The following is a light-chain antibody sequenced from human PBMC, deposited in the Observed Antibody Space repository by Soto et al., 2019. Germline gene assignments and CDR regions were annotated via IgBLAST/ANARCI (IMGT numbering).Light chain of an antibody. CDR2: GAS. CDR3: QQYGSSPT. J-gene: IGKJ4*01. Sequence: IVLKQAPGTLSLSPGESATLSCRATQSVSRSYLTWYHQKPGQAPRLTIDGASSRATGIPDRFSGSGSGTGFTLTINRLEPEDVAVYYCQQYGSSPTFGGGTKV. V-gene: IGKV3-20*01. CDR1: QSVSRSY.